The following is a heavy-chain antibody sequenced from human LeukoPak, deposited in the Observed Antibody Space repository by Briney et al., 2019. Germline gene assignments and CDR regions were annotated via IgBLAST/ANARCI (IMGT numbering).Heavy chain of an antibody. CDR3: AREGTIFGVVFLMDV. D-gene: IGHD3-3*01. V-gene: IGHV4-34*01. CDR1: GGSFSGYY. CDR2: INHSGST. Sequence: SETLSLTCAVYGGSFSGYYWSWIRQPPGKGLEWIGEINHSGSTNYNPSLKSRVTMSVDTSKNQFSLKLSSVTAADTAVYYCAREGTIFGVVFLMDVWGKGTTVTVSS. J-gene: IGHJ6*04.